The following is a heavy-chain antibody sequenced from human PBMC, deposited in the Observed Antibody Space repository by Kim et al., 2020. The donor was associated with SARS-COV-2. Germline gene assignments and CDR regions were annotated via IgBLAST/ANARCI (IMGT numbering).Heavy chain of an antibody. CDR1: GFTLSSYW. CDR3: ARGHEM. V-gene: IGHV3-74*01. CDR2: ISGDGRNT. Sequence: GGSLRLSCVVSGFTLSSYWMHWVRQAPGKGLVWVSGISGDGRNTGYVDSMKGRFTITRANAKNTLYLQMNSLRVDDTGVYFCARGHEMWGQGTRVTVSS. J-gene: IGHJ3*02.